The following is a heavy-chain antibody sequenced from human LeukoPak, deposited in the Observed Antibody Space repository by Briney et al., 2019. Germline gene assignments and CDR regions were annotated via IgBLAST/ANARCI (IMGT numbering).Heavy chain of an antibody. J-gene: IGHJ4*02. V-gene: IGHV1-46*01. CDR2: INPSGGST. Sequence: ASVKVSCKASGYTFTNYYMHWVRQAPGQGLEWVGIINPSGGSTSYAQKFQGRLTMTRDTSTSTVYMDLSSLRSEDTDVYYCASFIAVAGTEFDYWGQGTLVTVSS. CDR3: ASFIAVAGTEFDY. D-gene: IGHD6-13*01. CDR1: GYTFTNYY.